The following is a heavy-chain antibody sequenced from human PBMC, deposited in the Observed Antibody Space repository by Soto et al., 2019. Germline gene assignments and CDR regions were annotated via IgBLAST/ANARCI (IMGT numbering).Heavy chain of an antibody. CDR3: ARDFNPGGNLYYYYGMDV. D-gene: IGHD2-15*01. V-gene: IGHV1-2*04. Sequence: ASVKVSCKASGYTFTGYYMHWVRQAPGQGLEWMGWINPNSGGTNYAQKFQGWVTMTRDTSISTAYMELSRLRSDDTAVYYCARDFNPGGNLYYYYGMDVWGQGTTVTVSS. CDR1: GYTFTGYY. CDR2: INPNSGGT. J-gene: IGHJ6*02.